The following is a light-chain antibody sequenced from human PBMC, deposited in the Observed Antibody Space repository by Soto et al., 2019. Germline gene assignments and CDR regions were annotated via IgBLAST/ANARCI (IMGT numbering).Light chain of an antibody. Sequence: QSVLTQSPSASASLGASVKLTCILSSGHISYAIAWHQQQPEKGPRSLMKLSSDGSHSKGDGIPDRFSGSSSGVERYLTISSLQSEDEADYYCQTWVTGIGVFGGGTKLTVL. CDR1: SGHISYA. J-gene: IGLJ3*02. CDR3: QTWVTGIGV. V-gene: IGLV4-69*01. CDR2: LSSDGSH.